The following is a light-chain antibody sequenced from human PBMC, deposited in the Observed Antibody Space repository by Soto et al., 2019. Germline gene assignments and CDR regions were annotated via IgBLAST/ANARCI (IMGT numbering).Light chain of an antibody. J-gene: IGKJ1*01. CDR2: GAS. V-gene: IGKV3-20*01. Sequence: EIVLTQSPGTLSLSPGERATLSCRASQSVSSSYLAWYQQKPGQAPRLLIYGASSRAPGIPDRFSGSGSGTDFTLTISRLEPEDFAVYYCQQYGHSPWTFGQGTKVDIK. CDR1: QSVSSSY. CDR3: QQYGHSPWT.